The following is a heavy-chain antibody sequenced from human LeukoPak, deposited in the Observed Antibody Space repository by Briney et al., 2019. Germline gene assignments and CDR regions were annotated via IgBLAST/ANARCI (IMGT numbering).Heavy chain of an antibody. Sequence: GGSLRLSCAASGFTFNSYWMSWVRQAPGKRLEWVANIKQDGSEKNYVDSVKGRFIISRDNAKNLLSLQMSSLREEDTALYYCARGWAAIPDWGQGTLVTVSS. V-gene: IGHV3-7*01. CDR1: GFTFNSYW. CDR3: ARGWAAIPD. D-gene: IGHD2-15*01. CDR2: IKQDGSEK. J-gene: IGHJ1*01.